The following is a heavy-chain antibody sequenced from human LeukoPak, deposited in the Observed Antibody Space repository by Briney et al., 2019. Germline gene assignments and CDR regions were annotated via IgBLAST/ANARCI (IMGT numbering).Heavy chain of an antibody. CDR3: ARGSRYYDFWSGYYIETIRAVSYYYYGMDV. CDR1: GGSFSGYY. J-gene: IGHJ6*02. Sequence: SETLSLTCAVYGGSFSGYYWSWIRQPPGKGLEWIGEINHSGSTNYNPSLKSRVTISVDTSKNQFSLKLSSVTAADTAVYYCARGSRYYDFWSGYYIETIRAVSYYYYGMDVWGQGTTVTVSS. V-gene: IGHV4-34*01. D-gene: IGHD3-3*01. CDR2: INHSGST.